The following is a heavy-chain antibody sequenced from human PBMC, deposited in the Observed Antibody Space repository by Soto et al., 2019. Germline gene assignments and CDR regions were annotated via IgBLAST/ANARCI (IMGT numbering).Heavy chain of an antibody. Sequence: SETLSLTCNVSGGSITTYYWTWIRQPPGRGLELIGYISYSGGTNYNPSLRSRVSMSIDTSKSQVSLKLSSVTAADTAVYYCARDLYQGLSWFDPWGQGTLVTVSS. D-gene: IGHD3-16*02. V-gene: IGHV4-59*01. CDR2: ISYSGGT. CDR1: GGSITTYY. J-gene: IGHJ5*02. CDR3: ARDLYQGLSWFDP.